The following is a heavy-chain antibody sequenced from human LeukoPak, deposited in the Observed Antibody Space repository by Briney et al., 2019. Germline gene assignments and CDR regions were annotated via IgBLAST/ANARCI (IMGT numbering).Heavy chain of an antibody. CDR3: ARDLELSAVYYFDS. CDR2: IDEDGKTI. J-gene: IGHJ4*02. D-gene: IGHD3-3*01. Sequence: PGGSLRLSCAASGFTFNSYWMHWVRQAPGKGLVWVSRIDEDGKTIDYADSVKGRFTISRDNSKNMLYLQMNSLRADDTAVYYCARDLELSAVYYFDSWGQGTLVIVSS. V-gene: IGHV3-74*01. CDR1: GFTFNSYW.